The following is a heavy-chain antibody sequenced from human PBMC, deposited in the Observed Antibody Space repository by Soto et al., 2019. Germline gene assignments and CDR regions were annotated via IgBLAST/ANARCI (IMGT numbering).Heavy chain of an antibody. D-gene: IGHD1-26*01. J-gene: IGHJ6*02. V-gene: IGHV1-69*01. CDR3: ARDRYSGSYRRGYYYYYGMDV. CDR2: IIPIFGTA. Sequence: QVQLVQSGAEVKKPGSSVKVSCKASGGTFSSYAISWVRQAPGQGLEWMGGIIPIFGTANYAQKFQGRVTITADESTSTAYMELSSLRSEDTAVYYCARDRYSGSYRRGYYYYYGMDVWGQGTTVTVSS. CDR1: GGTFSSYA.